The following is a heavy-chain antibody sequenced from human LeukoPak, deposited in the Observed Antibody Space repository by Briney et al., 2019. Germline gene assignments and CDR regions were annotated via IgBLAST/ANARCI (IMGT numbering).Heavy chain of an antibody. D-gene: IGHD3-10*01. J-gene: IGHJ4*02. Sequence: GGSLRLSCAASGFTFSTYAMSWVRLAPGKGLEWVSTISDSGGETYYADSVKGRFTISRDNSKNTLYLRMNSLRAEDTAFYYCAKSHSVAQRGYFDFWGQGTLVTVSS. V-gene: IGHV3-23*01. CDR1: GFTFSTYA. CDR2: ISDSGGET. CDR3: AKSHSVAQRGYFDF.